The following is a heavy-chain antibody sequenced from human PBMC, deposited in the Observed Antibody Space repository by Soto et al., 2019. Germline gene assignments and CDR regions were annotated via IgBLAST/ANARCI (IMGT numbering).Heavy chain of an antibody. CDR3: ARVYGGNSGGYYYYGMDV. V-gene: IGHV1-69*13. D-gene: IGHD2-21*02. Sequence: GASVKVSCKASGVTFSSYAICWARQSPGQGLEWMGGIIPIFGTANYAQKFQGRVTITADESTSTAYMELSSLRCEDKAVYYCARVYGGNSGGYYYYGMDVWGQGTTVTVSS. CDR1: GVTFSSYA. J-gene: IGHJ6*02. CDR2: IIPIFGTA.